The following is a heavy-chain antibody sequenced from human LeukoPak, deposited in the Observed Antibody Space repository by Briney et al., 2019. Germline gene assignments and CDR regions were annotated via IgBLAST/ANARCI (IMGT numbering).Heavy chain of an antibody. V-gene: IGHV3-30*18. CDR1: GFTFSSYG. Sequence: PGGSLRLSCAASGFTFSSYGMHWVRQAPGKGLEWVAVISYDGSDKFYADSVKGRFTISRDNSKNTLYQQMNSLKAEDTAVYYCAKDIGDYFDYWGQGTLVTVSS. CDR2: ISYDGSDK. CDR3: AKDIGDYFDY. D-gene: IGHD3-3*01. J-gene: IGHJ4*02.